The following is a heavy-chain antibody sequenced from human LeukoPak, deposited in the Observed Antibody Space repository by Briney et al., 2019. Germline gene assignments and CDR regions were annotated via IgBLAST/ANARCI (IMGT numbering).Heavy chain of an antibody. CDR1: GFTFSSYA. D-gene: IGHD6-13*01. Sequence: PGGSLRLSSSASGFTFSSYAMHWVRQAPGKGLEYVSAISSNGGSTYYADSVKGRFTISRDNSKNTLYLQMSSLRAEDTAVYYCVKEDSSSWYGNWFDPWGQGTLVTVSS. CDR3: VKEDSSSWYGNWFDP. J-gene: IGHJ5*02. CDR2: ISSNGGST. V-gene: IGHV3-64D*06.